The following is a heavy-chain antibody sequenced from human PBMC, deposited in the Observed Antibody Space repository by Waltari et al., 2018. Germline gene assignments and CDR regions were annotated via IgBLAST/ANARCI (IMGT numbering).Heavy chain of an antibody. CDR2: IYHSGST. V-gene: IGHV4-38-2*01. Sequence: WIRQPPGKGLEWIGSIYHSGSTYYNPSLKSRVTISVDTSKNQFSLKLSSVTAADTAVYYCARHYSSSSRFDYLGQGTLVTVSS. D-gene: IGHD6-6*01. J-gene: IGHJ4*02. CDR3: ARHYSSSSRFDY.